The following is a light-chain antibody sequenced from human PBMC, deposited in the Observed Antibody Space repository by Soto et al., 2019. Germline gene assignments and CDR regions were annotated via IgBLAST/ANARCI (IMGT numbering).Light chain of an antibody. Sequence: QSVLTQPPSVSGAPGQRVTISCTGSSSNIGAGYDVHWYKQLPGTAPKLLIYDNNNRPSGVPDRFSGSKSDTSASLAITGLQAEDDAYYYCQSFDTSLSGVLVFGGGTKLTVL. CDR1: SSNIGAGYD. J-gene: IGLJ2*01. CDR3: QSFDTSLSGVLV. V-gene: IGLV1-40*01. CDR2: DNN.